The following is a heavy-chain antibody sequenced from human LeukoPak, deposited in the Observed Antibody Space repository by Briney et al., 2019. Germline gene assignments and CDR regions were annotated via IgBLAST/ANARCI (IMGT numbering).Heavy chain of an antibody. V-gene: IGHV3-7*01. CDR1: GFTFSNYW. J-gene: IGHJ4*02. Sequence: GGSLRLSCAASGFTFSNYWMNWVRQAPGKGLEWVANIKPDGGETYYVDSVKGRFTISRDNAKNSLYLQMNSLRAEDTAVYYCVRETYSLIRLEYFDYWGQGTLVTVSS. CDR3: VRETYSLIRLEYFDY. D-gene: IGHD2-15*01. CDR2: IKPDGGET.